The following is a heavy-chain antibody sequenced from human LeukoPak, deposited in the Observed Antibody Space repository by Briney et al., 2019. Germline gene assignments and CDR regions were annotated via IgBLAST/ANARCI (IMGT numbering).Heavy chain of an antibody. CDR3: ARHERDAALDHALDI. D-gene: IGHD5-24*01. CDR2: IYYSGST. V-gene: IGHV4-59*08. J-gene: IGHJ3*02. CDR1: GGSISSYY. Sequence: SETLSLTCTVSGGSISSYYWSWIRQPPGKGLEWISYIYYSGSTSYNPSLRSRVTILVDTSKNQLSLKLSSVTAADAAVYYCARHERDAALDHALDIWGQGTMVTVSS.